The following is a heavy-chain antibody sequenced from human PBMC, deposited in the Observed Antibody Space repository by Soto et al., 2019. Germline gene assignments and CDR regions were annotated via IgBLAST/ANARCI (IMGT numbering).Heavy chain of an antibody. D-gene: IGHD2-15*01. CDR3: SKTVVVVAATLAKYYFDY. CDR1: GFTFSSDA. J-gene: IGHJ4*02. CDR2: ISGSGGRR. V-gene: IGHV3-23*01. Sequence: AGGYLRLSCAASGFTFSSDAMSWVRQAPGKGLVWVSAISGSGGRRYYADSVRGRFTISRDNSQNTLYLQMNSLRAEDTAVYYCSKTVVVVAATLAKYYFDYWGQGTLVTVSS.